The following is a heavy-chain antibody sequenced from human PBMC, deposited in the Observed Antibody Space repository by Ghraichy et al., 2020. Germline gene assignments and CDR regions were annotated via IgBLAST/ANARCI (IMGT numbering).Heavy chain of an antibody. CDR2: IYHNGSS. CDR3: ARDYGDYYFDY. Sequence: SETLSLTCAVSGGSISSGYYSWSWIRQPPGKGLEWIGFIYHNGSSYYNPSLKSRVTLSVDTSKNQFSLRLMSLTAADTATYFCARDYGDYYFDYWGQGTLVAVSS. CDR1: GGSISSGYYS. V-gene: IGHV4-30-2*01. J-gene: IGHJ4*02. D-gene: IGHD4-17*01.